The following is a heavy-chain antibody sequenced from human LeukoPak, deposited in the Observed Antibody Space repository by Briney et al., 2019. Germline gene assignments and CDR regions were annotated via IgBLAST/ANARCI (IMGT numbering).Heavy chain of an antibody. Sequence: SETLPLTCTVSGGSISSYYWSWIRQPAGKGLEWIGRIYTSGSTNYNPSLKSRVTMSVDTSKNQFSLKLSSVTAADTAVYYCARSENYYDSSGESYFDYWGQGTLVTVSS. D-gene: IGHD3-22*01. CDR2: IYTSGST. CDR3: ARSENYYDSSGESYFDY. J-gene: IGHJ4*02. V-gene: IGHV4-4*07. CDR1: GGSISSYY.